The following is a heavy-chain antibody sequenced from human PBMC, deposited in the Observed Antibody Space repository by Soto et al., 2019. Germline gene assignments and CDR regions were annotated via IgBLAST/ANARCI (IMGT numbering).Heavy chain of an antibody. CDR3: ALQDIVVVVAPLDY. D-gene: IGHD2-15*01. CDR2: IIPILGIA. Sequence: QVQLVQSGAEVKKPGSSVKVSCKASGGTFSSYTISWVRQAPGQGLEWMGRIIPILGIANYAQKFQGRVTITADKSTSTAYIELSSLRSVDTAVYYCALQDIVVVVAPLDYWGQGTLVIVSS. J-gene: IGHJ4*02. CDR1: GGTFSSYT. V-gene: IGHV1-69*02.